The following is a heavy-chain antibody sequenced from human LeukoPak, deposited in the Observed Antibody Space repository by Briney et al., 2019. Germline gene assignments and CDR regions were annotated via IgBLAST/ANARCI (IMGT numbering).Heavy chain of an antibody. CDR1: GYTFTGYY. D-gene: IGHD6-6*01. CDR3: ARDLYIAARRKYYFDY. CDR2: INPNSGGT. J-gene: IGHJ4*02. V-gene: IGHV1-2*02. Sequence: ASVTVSCKASGYTFTGYYMHWVRQAPGQGLEWMGWINPNSGGTNYAQKFQGRVTMTRDTSISTAYMELSRLRSDDTAVYYCARDLYIAARRKYYFDYWGQGTLVTVSS.